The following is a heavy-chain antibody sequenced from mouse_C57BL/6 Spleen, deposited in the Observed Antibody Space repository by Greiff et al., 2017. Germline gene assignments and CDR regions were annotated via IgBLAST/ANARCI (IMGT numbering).Heavy chain of an antibody. CDR1: GYTFTSYG. D-gene: IGHD1-1*01. J-gene: IGHJ3*01. CDR2: IYPRSGNT. CDR3: AFYYGSSSFAY. V-gene: IGHV1-81*01. Sequence: VKLMESGAELARPGASVKLSCKASGYTFTSYGISWVKQRTGQGLEWIGEIYPRSGNTYYNEKFKGKATLTADKSSSTAYMELRSLTSEDSAVYFCAFYYGSSSFAYWGQGTLVTVSA.